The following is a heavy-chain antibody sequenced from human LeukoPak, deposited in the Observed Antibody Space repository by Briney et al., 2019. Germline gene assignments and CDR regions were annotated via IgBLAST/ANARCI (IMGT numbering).Heavy chain of an antibody. Sequence: GGSLRLSCAASGFTFSSYAMSWVRQAPGKGLEWVSAISGSGGSTYYADSVKGRFTISRDNSKNTLYLQMNSLRAEDTAVYYCAINKYYDSSGYYGSLGFSPFDYWGQGTLVTVSS. V-gene: IGHV3-23*01. CDR3: AINKYYDSSGYYGSLGFSPFDY. CDR2: ISGSGGST. J-gene: IGHJ4*02. CDR1: GFTFSSYA. D-gene: IGHD3-22*01.